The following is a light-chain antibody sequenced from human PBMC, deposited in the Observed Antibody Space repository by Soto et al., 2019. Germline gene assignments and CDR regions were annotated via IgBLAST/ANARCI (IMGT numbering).Light chain of an antibody. CDR1: QSLLHSNGYNY. Sequence: DIVMTQSPLSLPVTPGEPASISCRSSQSLLHSNGYNYLDWYLQKPGQSPHLLIYLGSNRASGVPDRFSGRGSGTDFTLKISRVEAEDVGVYYCMQALQTAPWTFGQGTKVEIK. J-gene: IGKJ1*01. V-gene: IGKV2-28*01. CDR2: LGS. CDR3: MQALQTAPWT.